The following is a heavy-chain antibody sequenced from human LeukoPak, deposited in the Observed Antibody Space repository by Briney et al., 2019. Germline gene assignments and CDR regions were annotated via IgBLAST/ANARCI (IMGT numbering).Heavy chain of an antibody. CDR1: GLTFNIFG. CDR3: VKDAIPMNSMWDYFDC. V-gene: IGHV3-23*01. CDR2: IGGGDP. Sequence: PGGSLRLSCAASGLTFNIFGMTWVRQPPGRGLEWVSSIGGGDPYYADSVKGRFTVSRDNSRSTVYPQMSSLRAEDTAVYYCVKDAIPMNSMWDYFDCWGQGTLVTVSS. J-gene: IGHJ4*02. D-gene: IGHD1-26*01.